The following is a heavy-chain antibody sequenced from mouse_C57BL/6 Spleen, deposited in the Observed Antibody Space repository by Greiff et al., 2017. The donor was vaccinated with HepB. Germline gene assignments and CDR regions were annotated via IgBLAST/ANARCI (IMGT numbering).Heavy chain of an antibody. Sequence: VQRVESGAELVRPGASVTLSCKASGYTFTDYEMHWVKQTPVHGLEWIGAIDPETGGTAYNQKFKGKAILTADKSSSTAYMELRSLTSEDSAVYYCTRRSTEDYWGQGTTLTVSS. CDR1: GYTFTDYE. CDR3: TRRSTEDY. D-gene: IGHD2-1*01. J-gene: IGHJ2*01. V-gene: IGHV1-15*01. CDR2: IDPETGGT.